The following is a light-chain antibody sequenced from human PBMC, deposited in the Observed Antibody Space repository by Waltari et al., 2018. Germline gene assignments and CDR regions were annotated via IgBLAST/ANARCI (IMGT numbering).Light chain of an antibody. CDR1: SIGSRS. Sequence: SYVLTQPPSVSVAPGKAARITRGGNSIGSRSVHWYQQKPGQAPVLVIYYDSDRPSGIPERISGSKSGNTATLTISRVEAGDEAAYYCQLWESGSDRVVFGGGTKLTVL. CDR3: QLWESGSDRVV. V-gene: IGLV3-21*01. J-gene: IGLJ2*01. CDR2: YDS.